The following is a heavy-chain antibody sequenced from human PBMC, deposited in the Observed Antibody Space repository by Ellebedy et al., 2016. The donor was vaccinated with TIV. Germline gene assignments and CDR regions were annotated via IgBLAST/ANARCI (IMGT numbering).Heavy chain of an antibody. CDR2: IVVGSGNT. Sequence: AASVKVSCKASGFTFTSSAMQWVRQARGQRLEWIGWIVVGSGNTNYAQKFQGRVTITADKSTSTAYMELSSLRSEDTAVYYCARDQGIAVAGTYAFDIWGQGTMVTVSS. CDR1: GFTFTSSA. D-gene: IGHD6-19*01. V-gene: IGHV1-58*02. CDR3: ARDQGIAVAGTYAFDI. J-gene: IGHJ3*02.